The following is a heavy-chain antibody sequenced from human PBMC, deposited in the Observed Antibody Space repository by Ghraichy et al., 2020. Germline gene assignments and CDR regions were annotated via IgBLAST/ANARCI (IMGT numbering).Heavy chain of an antibody. D-gene: IGHD4-17*01. Sequence: GGSLRLSCAASGFTVSSNYMSWVRQAPGKGLEWVSVIYSGGSTYYADSVKGRFTIPRDNSKNTLYLQMNNLRAEDTAVYYCARGAMTTGTIFDYWGQGTLVTVSS. CDR3: ARGAMTTGTIFDY. CDR1: GFTVSSNY. CDR2: IYSGGST. J-gene: IGHJ4*02. V-gene: IGHV3-66*01.